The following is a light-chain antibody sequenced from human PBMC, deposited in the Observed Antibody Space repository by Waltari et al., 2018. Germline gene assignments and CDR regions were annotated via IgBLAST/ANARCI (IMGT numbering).Light chain of an antibody. CDR1: QDISNS. CDR3: QQYENLPLT. CDR2: DAS. V-gene: IGKV1-33*01. J-gene: IGKJ4*01. Sequence: DVQMAQSPSSLSASVGDRVTITCRASQDISNSVTWYQQKPGKAPKILIYDASSLQTGVPSRFRGVGAGTHFTFTISSLRSEDTATYYWQQYENLPLTFGGGTKVEI.